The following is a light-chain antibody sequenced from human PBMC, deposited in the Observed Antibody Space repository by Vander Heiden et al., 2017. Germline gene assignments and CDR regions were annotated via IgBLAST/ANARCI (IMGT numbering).Light chain of an antibody. Sequence: QSVLTQPPSASGTPGQRVSISCSRRSSNIGSHTVNWYQQYPGAAPKLLIYRDHQRPSGVADRFSGSKSGTSASLAISGLQYEDEADYYCAVRDDNLRAVVFGGGTKLTVL. CDR2: RDH. J-gene: IGLJ3*02. CDR1: SSNIGSHT. CDR3: AVRDDNLRAVV. V-gene: IGLV1-44*01.